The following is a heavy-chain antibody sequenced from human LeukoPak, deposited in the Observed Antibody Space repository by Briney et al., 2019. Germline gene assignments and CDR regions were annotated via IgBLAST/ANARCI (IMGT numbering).Heavy chain of an antibody. V-gene: IGHV1-69*06. CDR3: ARGGEVATISYFDY. CDR2: IIPIFGTA. CDR1: GGTFSSYA. D-gene: IGHD5-12*01. J-gene: IGHJ4*02. Sequence: GASVKVSCKASGGTFSSYAISWVRQAPGQGLEWMGGIIPIFGTANYAQKFQGRVTITADKSTSTAYMELSSLRSEDTAVYYCARGGEVATISYFDYWGQGTLVTVSS.